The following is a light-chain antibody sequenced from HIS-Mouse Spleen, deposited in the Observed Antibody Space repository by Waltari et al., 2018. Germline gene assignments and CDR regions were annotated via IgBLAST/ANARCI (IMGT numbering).Light chain of an antibody. V-gene: IGLV2-23*01. CDR3: CSYAVSSTWV. CDR1: SSDVGSYNL. J-gene: IGLJ3*02. CDR2: EGS. Sequence: QSALTQPASVSGSPGQSITIPCTGTSSDVGSYNLVSWYQQHPGKAPKRMIYEGSKRPSGVSNRFSGSKSGNTASLTISGLQAEDEADYYCCSYAVSSTWVFGGGTKLTVL.